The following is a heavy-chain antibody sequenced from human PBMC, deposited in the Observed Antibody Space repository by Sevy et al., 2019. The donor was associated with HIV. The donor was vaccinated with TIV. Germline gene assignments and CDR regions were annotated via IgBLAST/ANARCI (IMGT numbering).Heavy chain of an antibody. D-gene: IGHD3-22*01. CDR2: ISGTGNTI. V-gene: IGHV3-48*02. CDR1: GFTFISHS. CDR3: ARVPPYYDSNVSDF. J-gene: IGHJ4*02. Sequence: GGSLRLSCAASGFTFISHSMNWVRQTPGKGLEWISYISGTGNTIYYADSVKGRFTISRDNAKNSLYLQLKSLRDEDTAIYYCARVPPYYDSNVSDFWGQGSLVTISS.